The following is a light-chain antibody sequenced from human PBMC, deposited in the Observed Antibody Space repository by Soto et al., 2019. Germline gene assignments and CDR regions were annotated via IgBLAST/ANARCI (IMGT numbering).Light chain of an antibody. Sequence: EIVLTQSPGTLSLSPGERATLSCRASQSVSSSYLAWYQQKPGQAPRLLIYGASNRATGIPDRFSGSGSGTDFTLTISRLEPEDVAVYYYQQYGSSPRTFGQGTKVDI. CDR2: GAS. V-gene: IGKV3-20*01. J-gene: IGKJ1*01. CDR1: QSVSSSY. CDR3: QQYGSSPRT.